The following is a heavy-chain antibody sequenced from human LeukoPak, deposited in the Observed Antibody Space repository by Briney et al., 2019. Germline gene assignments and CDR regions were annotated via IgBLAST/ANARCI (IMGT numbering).Heavy chain of an antibody. J-gene: IGHJ6*02. D-gene: IGHD3-3*01. CDR2: IYYSGST. CDR1: GGSISSSSYS. CDR3: ASRDYDFWSGYLTNYYYGMDV. V-gene: IGHV4-39*01. Sequence: SETLSLTCTVSGGSISSSSYSWGWIRQPPGKGLEWIGSIYYSGSTYYNPSLKSRVTISVDTSKNQFSLKLSSVTAADTAVYYCASRDYDFWSGYLTNYYYGMDVWGQGTTVTVSS.